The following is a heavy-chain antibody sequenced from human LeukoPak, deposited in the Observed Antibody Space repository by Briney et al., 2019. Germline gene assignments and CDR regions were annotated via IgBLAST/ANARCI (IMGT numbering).Heavy chain of an antibody. CDR1: GFTFSSYA. CDR2: ISGSGGST. D-gene: IGHD3-22*01. V-gene: IGHV3-23*01. CDR3: ARDFGDSSGYYYGNFDY. Sequence: PGGSLRLSCAASGFTFSSYAMNWVRQAPGKGLEWVSISGSGGSTYYADSVKGRFTISRDNSKNTLYLQMNSLRAEDTAVYYCARDFGDSSGYYYGNFDYWGQGTLVTVSS. J-gene: IGHJ4*02.